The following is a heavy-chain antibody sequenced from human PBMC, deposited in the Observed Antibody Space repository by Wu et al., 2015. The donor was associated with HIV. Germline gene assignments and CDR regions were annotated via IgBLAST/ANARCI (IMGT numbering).Heavy chain of an antibody. Sequence: QVQLVQSGAEVKKPGSSVKVSCKASGGSFSDDGLTWVRQAPGRGPEWMGGIIPHLRSPNYAQKFQDRLTITADESKNTAYMELRSLKSEDTAIYYCAREKLPDVMSEHFYYGVDVWGQGTTVIVSA. J-gene: IGHJ6*01. V-gene: IGHV1-69*11. CDR3: AREKLPDVMSEHFYYGVDV. D-gene: IGHD3-16*01. CDR2: IIPHLRSP. CDR1: GGSFSDDG.